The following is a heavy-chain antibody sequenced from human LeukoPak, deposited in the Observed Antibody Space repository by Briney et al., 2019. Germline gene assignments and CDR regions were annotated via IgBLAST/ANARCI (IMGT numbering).Heavy chain of an antibody. J-gene: IGHJ4*02. CDR2: TYYRSKWYI. D-gene: IGHD3-22*01. CDR1: GDSVSSNSAT. CDR3: ARDDSSSRGGFDY. Sequence: SQTLSLTCAISGDSVSSNSATWNWIRQSPSRGLEWLGRTYYRSKWYIDYAVSVKSRIIINPETSKDQFSLQVNSVTPEDTAVYYCARDDSSSRGGFDYWGQGTLVTVSS. V-gene: IGHV6-1*01.